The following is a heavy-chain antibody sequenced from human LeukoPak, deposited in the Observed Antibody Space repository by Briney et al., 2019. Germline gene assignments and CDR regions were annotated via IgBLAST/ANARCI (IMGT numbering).Heavy chain of an antibody. CDR2: INTNTGNP. D-gene: IGHD3-3*01. CDR1: GYTFTSYA. V-gene: IGHV7-4-1*02. CDR3: ARDRIFGVVIITGPGAFDI. Sequence: ASVKVSCKASGYTFTSYAMNWVRQAPGQGLEWMGWINTNTGNPTYAQGFTGRFVFSLDTSVSTAYLQISSLKAEDTAVYYCARDRIFGVVIITGPGAFDIWGQGTMVTVSS. J-gene: IGHJ3*02.